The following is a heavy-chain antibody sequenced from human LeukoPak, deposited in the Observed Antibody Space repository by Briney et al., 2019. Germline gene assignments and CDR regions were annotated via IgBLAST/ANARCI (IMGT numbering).Heavy chain of an antibody. Sequence: PGGSLRLSCAASGFIFSNSAMNWVRQAPGKGLEWVSSINNDGSYIYYAGSVKGRFTISRDNAKNSLYLRLNSLRVEDTAVCYCARDPTHYLRYGYFDYWGQGTLVTVSS. CDR2: INNDGSYI. CDR3: ARDPTHYLRYGYFDY. D-gene: IGHD3-9*01. J-gene: IGHJ4*02. CDR1: GFIFSNSA. V-gene: IGHV3-21*01.